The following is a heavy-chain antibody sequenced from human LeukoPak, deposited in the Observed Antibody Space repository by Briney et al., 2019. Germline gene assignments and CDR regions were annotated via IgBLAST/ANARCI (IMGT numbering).Heavy chain of an antibody. CDR3: ARDRGEGTDY. CDR2: IFSGDST. CDR1: GFSVSSNY. D-gene: IGHD3-16*01. J-gene: IGHJ4*02. V-gene: IGHV3-53*01. Sequence: GGSLRLSCAASGFSVSSNYMTWVRQAPGKGLDWVSVIFSGDSTYYADSVKGRFTISRDNSKNTLYLQMNSLRAEDTAVYYCARDRGEGTDYWGQGTLVTVSS.